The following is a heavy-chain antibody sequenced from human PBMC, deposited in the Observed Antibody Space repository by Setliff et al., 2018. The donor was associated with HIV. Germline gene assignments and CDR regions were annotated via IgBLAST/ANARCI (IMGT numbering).Heavy chain of an antibody. J-gene: IGHJ1*01. CDR2: IYTSGST. V-gene: IGHV4-61*09. CDR3: ARSLWLGDIQH. CDR1: GGSISSGSYY. D-gene: IGHD2-21*01. Sequence: SETLSLTCTVSGGSISSGSYYWSWIRQPAGKGLEWIGHIYTSGSTNYNPSLKSRVTISVDTSKNQFSLKLSSVTSADTAVYYCARSLWLGDIQHWGQGTLVTVSS.